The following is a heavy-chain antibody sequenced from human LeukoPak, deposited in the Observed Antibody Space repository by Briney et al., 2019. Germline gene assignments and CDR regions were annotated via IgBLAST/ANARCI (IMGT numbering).Heavy chain of an antibody. CDR2: IYYSGST. V-gene: IGHV4-59*01. D-gene: IGHD1-26*01. CDR3: ARTRIVGATIWFDP. Sequence: PSETLSLTCAVYGGSFSGYYWSWIRQPPGKGLEWIGYIYYSGSTNYNPSLKSRVTISVDTSKNQFSLKLSSVTAADTAVYYCARTRIVGATIWFDPWGQGTLVTVSS. J-gene: IGHJ5*02. CDR1: GGSFSGYY.